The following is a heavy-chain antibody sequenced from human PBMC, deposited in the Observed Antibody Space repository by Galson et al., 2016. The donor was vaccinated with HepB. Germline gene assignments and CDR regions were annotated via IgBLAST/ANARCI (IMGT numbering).Heavy chain of an antibody. J-gene: IGHJ6*02. V-gene: IGHV5-10-1*01. Sequence: QSGAEVKKPGESLRISCKGSGYSFSNHYINWVRQMPGKGLEWMGRIDPSDSDTDYSPSFQGHVIISVDKSIGTAHLQWSSLKVSDTAIYYCARPTVRYYYVWDDWGQGIT. CDR3: ARPTVRYYYVWDD. D-gene: IGHD2/OR15-2a*01. CDR1: GYSFSNHY. CDR2: IDPSDSDT.